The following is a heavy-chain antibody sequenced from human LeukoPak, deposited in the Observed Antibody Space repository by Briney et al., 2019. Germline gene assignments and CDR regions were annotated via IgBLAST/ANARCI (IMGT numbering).Heavy chain of an antibody. J-gene: IGHJ4*02. V-gene: IGHV5-51*01. CDR1: GYSFTSYW. CDR3: ARPGTLGYSGNYYYFDY. Sequence: GESLKISCKGSGYSFTSYWIGWVRQMPGKGLEWMGIIYPGDSDTRYSPSFQGQVTISADKSISTAYLQWSSLKASDTAVYSCARPGTLGYSGNYYYFDYWGQGTLVTVSS. D-gene: IGHD1-26*01. CDR2: IYPGDSDT.